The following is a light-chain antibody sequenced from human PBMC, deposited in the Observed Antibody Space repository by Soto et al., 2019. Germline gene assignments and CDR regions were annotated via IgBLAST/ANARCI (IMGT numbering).Light chain of an antibody. J-gene: IGKJ2*01. V-gene: IGKV3-20*01. CDR1: KSVSSGY. CDR3: QQYGISQNT. Sequence: DTVMTQPPGTLSLSPGERATLSCRASKSVSSGYLAWYQQKPGQAPRLLIFGASNRATGIPDRFTGSGSGADFTLTISRLEPEDFAVYYCQQYGISQNTFGQGTKLEIK. CDR2: GAS.